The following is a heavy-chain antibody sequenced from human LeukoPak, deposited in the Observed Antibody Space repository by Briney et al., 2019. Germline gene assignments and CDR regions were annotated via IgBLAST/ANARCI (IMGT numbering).Heavy chain of an antibody. CDR3: AGDYGDYASFDY. J-gene: IGHJ4*02. CDR2: IDYSGNT. Sequence: SETLSLTCTVSGGSISSSGYCWGWIRQPPGKGLEWIGSIDYSGNTNYNPSLKSRVTISVDTSKNQFSLKLSSVTAADTAVYYCAGDYGDYASFDYWGQGTLVTVSS. V-gene: IGHV4-39*01. CDR1: GGSISSSGYC. D-gene: IGHD4-17*01.